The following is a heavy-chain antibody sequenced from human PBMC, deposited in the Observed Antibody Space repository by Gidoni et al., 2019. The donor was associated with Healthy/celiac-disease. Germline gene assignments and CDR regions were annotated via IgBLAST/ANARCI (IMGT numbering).Heavy chain of an antibody. V-gene: IGHV3-23*01. CDR2: MSGSVCIT. CDR1: GFTFSIYA. J-gene: IGHJ5*02. CDR3: AKERRGSGSYYKLTFDP. Sequence: EVQLLESGGGLIHPGGSLRLSCSASGFTFSIYAMSWIRKAPGKGLEWVSAMSGSVCITYYADSGKGRFTISRDNSKNTLYLQMNSLRAEDTAVYYCAKERRGSGSYYKLTFDPWGQGALVTVSS. D-gene: IGHD3-10*01.